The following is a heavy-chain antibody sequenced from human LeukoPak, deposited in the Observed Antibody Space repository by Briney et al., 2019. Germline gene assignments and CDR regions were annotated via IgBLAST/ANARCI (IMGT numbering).Heavy chain of an antibody. CDR2: ISSSGSTI. CDR1: GFTFSSYE. V-gene: IGHV3-48*03. D-gene: IGHD3/OR15-3a*01. Sequence: PGGSLRLSCAASGFTFSSYEMNWVRQAPGKGLEWVSYISSSGSTIYYADSVKGRFTISRDNAKNSLYLQMNSLRAEDTAVYYCARVSGDPSSGTGMILAYWGQGTLVTVSS. CDR3: ARVSGDPSSGTGMILAY. J-gene: IGHJ4*02.